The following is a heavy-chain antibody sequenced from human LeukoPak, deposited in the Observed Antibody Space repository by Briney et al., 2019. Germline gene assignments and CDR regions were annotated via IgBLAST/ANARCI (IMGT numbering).Heavy chain of an antibody. V-gene: IGHV3-30-3*01. CDR1: GFTFSSYA. D-gene: IGHD4-23*01. CDR2: ISYDGSNK. CDR3: ARDPDYGGNVFDY. Sequence: GRSLRLSCAASGFTFSSYAMHWVRQAPGKGLEWVAVISYDGSNKYYADSVKGRFTISRDNSKNTLYLQMNSLRAEDTAVYYCARDPDYGGNVFDYWGQGTLVTVSS. J-gene: IGHJ4*02.